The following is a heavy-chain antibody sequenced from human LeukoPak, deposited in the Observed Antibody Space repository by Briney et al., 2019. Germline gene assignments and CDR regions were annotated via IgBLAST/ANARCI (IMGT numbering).Heavy chain of an antibody. CDR3: ARGPLSLYYYYGMDV. J-gene: IGHJ6*02. CDR2: INHSGST. CDR1: GGSFSGYY. V-gene: IGHV4-34*01. Sequence: PSETLSLTCAVYGGSFSGYYWSWIRQPPGKGLEWIGEINHSGSTNYNPSLKSRVTISVGTSKNQFSLKLSSVTAADTAVYYCARGPLSLYYYYGMDVWGQGTTVTVSS.